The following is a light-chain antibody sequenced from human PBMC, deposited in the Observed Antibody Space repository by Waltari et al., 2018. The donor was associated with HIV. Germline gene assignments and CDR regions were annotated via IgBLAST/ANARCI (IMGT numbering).Light chain of an antibody. J-gene: IGKJ1*01. CDR3: QQYCSTPQT. CDR1: QSVLYSSNNKYY. CDR2: WAS. V-gene: IGKV4-1*01. Sequence: DLLMTQSPDSLAGSLGERATISCQSRQSVLYSSNNKYYLAWYQQKPGQPPKLLIYWASTRESGVPDRFSGSGSVTDFTLTISSLQAGDAAVYYCQQYCSTPQTFGQGTKVEIK.